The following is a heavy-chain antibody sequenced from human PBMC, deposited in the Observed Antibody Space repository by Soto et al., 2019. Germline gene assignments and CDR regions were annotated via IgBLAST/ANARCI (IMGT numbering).Heavy chain of an antibody. Sequence: EVQLVESGGGLVQPGGSLRLSCAASGFTFSSHWMHWVRQAPGKGLVWVSSINSDGSTRTYADSVKGRFTISRDNAKNTLFLQVNSLRADDTALYYCANQISGVVTWGRGTLVTVSS. CDR2: INSDGSTR. V-gene: IGHV3-74*01. CDR1: GFTFSSHW. CDR3: ANQISGVVT. D-gene: IGHD3-3*01. J-gene: IGHJ4*02.